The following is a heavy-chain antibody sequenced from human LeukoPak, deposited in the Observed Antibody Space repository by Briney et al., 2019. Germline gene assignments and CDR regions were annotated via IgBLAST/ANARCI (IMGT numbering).Heavy chain of an antibody. CDR1: GGSISSSTYY. CDR3: ARGGGATLFDY. CDR2: MYYSGST. V-gene: IGHV4-39*07. Sequence: SETLSLTCTVSGGSISSSTYYWGWIRQPPGKGLEWIGSMYYSGSTYYNPSLKSRVTMSVDTSKDQFSLKLSSVTAADTAVYYCARGGGATLFDYWGQGTLVTVSS. D-gene: IGHD1-26*01. J-gene: IGHJ4*02.